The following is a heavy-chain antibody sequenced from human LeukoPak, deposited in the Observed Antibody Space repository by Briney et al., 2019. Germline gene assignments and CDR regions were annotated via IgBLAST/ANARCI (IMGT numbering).Heavy chain of an antibody. J-gene: IGHJ4*02. Sequence: GGSLTLSCAASGFTFSSYWMHWVRQAPGKGLVWVSRINNDGSSTGYADSVKGRFTISRDDAKNTLYLQMNSLRAEDTAVYYCGRGIPPNDWGQGTLVTGS. CDR2: INNDGSST. D-gene: IGHD2-2*02. V-gene: IGHV3-74*01. CDR1: GFTFSSYW. CDR3: GRGIPPND.